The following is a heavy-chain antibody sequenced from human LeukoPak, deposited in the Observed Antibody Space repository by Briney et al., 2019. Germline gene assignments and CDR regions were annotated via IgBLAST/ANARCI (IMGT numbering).Heavy chain of an antibody. D-gene: IGHD2-2*01. V-gene: IGHV5-51*01. J-gene: IGHJ4*02. Sequence: GESLKISCKGSGYRFASYWIGWVRQRPGKGLEWMGIVYPGDSDTRSSPSFQGQVTFSADKSINTAYLQWSSLKASDTAMYYCARHSQGYQPLYYFDYWGQGTLATVSS. CDR3: ARHSQGYQPLYYFDY. CDR1: GYRFASYW. CDR2: VYPGDSDT.